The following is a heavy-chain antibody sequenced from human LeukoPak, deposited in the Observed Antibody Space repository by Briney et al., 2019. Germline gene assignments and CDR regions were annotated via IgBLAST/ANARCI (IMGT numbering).Heavy chain of an antibody. Sequence: PGGTLRLSCAASGFTFSSYGMSWVRQAPGKGLEWVSAISGSGGSTYYADSVKGRFTISRDNSKNTLYLQMNSLRAEDTAVYYCAKAEAIVGATLDYWGQGTLVTVSS. CDR1: GFTFSSYG. J-gene: IGHJ4*02. D-gene: IGHD1-26*01. V-gene: IGHV3-23*01. CDR2: ISGSGGST. CDR3: AKAEAIVGATLDY.